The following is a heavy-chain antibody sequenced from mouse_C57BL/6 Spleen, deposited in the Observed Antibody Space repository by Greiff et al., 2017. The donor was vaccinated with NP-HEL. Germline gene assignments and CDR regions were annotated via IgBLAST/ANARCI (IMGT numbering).Heavy chain of an antibody. CDR2: IYPGDGDT. J-gene: IGHJ2*01. CDR1: GYAFSSYW. V-gene: IGHV1-80*01. Sequence: QVQLQQSGAELVKPGASVKISCKASGYAFSSYWMNWVKQRPGKGLEWIGQIYPGDGDTNYNGKFKGKATLTADKSSSTAYMQLSSLTSEDSAVYFCARSDYYGPRDYWGQGTTLTVSS. CDR3: ARSDYYGPRDY. D-gene: IGHD1-1*01.